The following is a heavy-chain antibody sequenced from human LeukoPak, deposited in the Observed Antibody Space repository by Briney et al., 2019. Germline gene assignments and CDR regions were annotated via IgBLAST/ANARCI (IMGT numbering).Heavy chain of an antibody. J-gene: IGHJ4*02. V-gene: IGHV1-18*01. CDR3: ARDGGGVLWFGELIKGPLDY. Sequence: EASVKVSCKASGYTFTSYGISWVRQAPGQGLEWMGWISAFNGNTNYAQKLQGRVTMTTDTSTSTAYMELSRLRSDDTAVYYCARDGGGVLWFGELIKGPLDYWGQGTLVTVSS. CDR1: GYTFTSYG. CDR2: ISAFNGNT. D-gene: IGHD3-10*01.